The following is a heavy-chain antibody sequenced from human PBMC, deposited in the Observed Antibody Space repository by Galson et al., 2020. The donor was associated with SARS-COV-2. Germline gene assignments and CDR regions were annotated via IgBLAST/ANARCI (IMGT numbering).Heavy chain of an antibody. CDR3: AKKLGYDSSGALV. J-gene: IGHJ3*01. D-gene: IGHD3-22*01. V-gene: IGHV4-34*01. Sequence: PSETLSLTCAVYGGSFSGYYWSWIRQPPGKGLEWIGEINHSGSTNYNPSLKSRVTISVDTSKNQFSLKLSSVTAADTAVYYCAKKLGYDSSGALVWGQGAMVTVSS. CDR1: GGSFSGYY. CDR2: INHSGST.